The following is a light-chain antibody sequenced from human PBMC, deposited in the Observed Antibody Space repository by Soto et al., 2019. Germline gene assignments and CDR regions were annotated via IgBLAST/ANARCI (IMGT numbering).Light chain of an antibody. CDR1: QGVGRNY. J-gene: IGKJ4*01. CDR3: QQYASSPLT. Sequence: EIVLTQSPGTLSLSPGERATLSCRASQGVGRNYLAWYQHKPGQAPRLLIYGASSRATGIPDRFSGSGSGTDFTLIISRMQAEDFAGYYCQQYASSPLTFGGGTKVEIK. V-gene: IGKV3-20*01. CDR2: GAS.